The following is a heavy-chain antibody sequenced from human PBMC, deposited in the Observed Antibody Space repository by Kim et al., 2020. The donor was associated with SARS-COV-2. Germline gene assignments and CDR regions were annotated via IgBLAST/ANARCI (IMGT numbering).Heavy chain of an antibody. D-gene: IGHD5-12*01. J-gene: IGHJ4*01. CDR1: GFTFTNYG. Sequence: GGSLRLSCAASGFTFTNYGMHWVRQAPGKGLEWVAFISYDGSHKYYGDSVKGRFTISRDNSKNTLDLQMNSLRSEDTAVYYCANGRIGRVDMLAAEFD. CDR3: ANGRIGRVDMLAAEFD. CDR2: ISYDGSHK. V-gene: IGHV3-30*18.